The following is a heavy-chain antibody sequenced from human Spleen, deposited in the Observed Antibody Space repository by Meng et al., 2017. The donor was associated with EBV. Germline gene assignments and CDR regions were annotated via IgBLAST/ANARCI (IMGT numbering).Heavy chain of an antibody. CDR1: GYTFSGFG. CDR3: ARTGAKPRIPREGWFDP. J-gene: IGHJ5*02. V-gene: IGHV1-18*01. Sequence: QGQLGHSGAEVKKPGASVKVSCKASGYTFSGFGITWVRQAPGQGLEWMGWISVYNDNTHYAQKYQGRVTMTTDTSTSTAYMELRSLRSDDTAVYYCARTGAKPRIPREGWFDPWGQGTLVTVSS. CDR2: ISVYNDNT. D-gene: IGHD1-14*01.